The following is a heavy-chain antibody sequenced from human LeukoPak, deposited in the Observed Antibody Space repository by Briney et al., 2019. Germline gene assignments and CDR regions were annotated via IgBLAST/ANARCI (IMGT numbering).Heavy chain of an antibody. CDR3: ASYDYSFGWFDP. Sequence: KPSETLSLTCTISGGSISSYYWSWIRQPPGKGLEWIGYIYYSGSTYYNPSLKSRVTISVDTSKNQFSLKLSSVTAADTAVYYCASYDYSFGWFDPWGQGTLVTVSS. V-gene: IGHV4-59*01. CDR1: GGSISSYY. CDR2: IYYSGST. J-gene: IGHJ5*02. D-gene: IGHD4-11*01.